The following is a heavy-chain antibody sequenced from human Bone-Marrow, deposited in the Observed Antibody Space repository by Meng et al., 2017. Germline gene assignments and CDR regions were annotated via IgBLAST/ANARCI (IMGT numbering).Heavy chain of an antibody. CDR1: RFTFSSYP. CDR3: ARAYYFESSGYSFLGSYYFDY. D-gene: IGHD3-22*01. CDR2: ISSDGNSK. Sequence: GGSLRLSCGVSRFTFSSYPIHWVRQTPGEGLEWVAIISSDGNSKYYGDSVKGRFTISRDNSNNTLLLQVNSLRAEDTAVYYCARAYYFESSGYSFLGSYYFDYWGQGTPVTVSS. J-gene: IGHJ4*02. V-gene: IGHV3-30*01.